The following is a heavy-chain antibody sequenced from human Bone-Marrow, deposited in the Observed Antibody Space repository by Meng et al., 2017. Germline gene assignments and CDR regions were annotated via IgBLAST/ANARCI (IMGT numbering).Heavy chain of an antibody. D-gene: IGHD2-8*02. CDR2: INHSGST. CDR1: GGSFSGYY. V-gene: IGHV4-34*01. J-gene: IGHJ6*02. CDR3: ARLTGGYYYYYGMDV. Sequence: GSLRLSCAVYGGSFSGYYWSWIRQPPGKGLEWIGEINHSGSTNYNPSLKSRVTISVDTSKNQFSLKLSSVTAADTAVYYCARLTGGYYYYYGMDVWGQGTTVT.